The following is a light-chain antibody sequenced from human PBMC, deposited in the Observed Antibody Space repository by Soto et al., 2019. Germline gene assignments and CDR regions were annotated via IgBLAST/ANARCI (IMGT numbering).Light chain of an antibody. V-gene: IGLV2-11*01. CDR1: NSDVGGYNP. Sequence: QSALTQPRSVSGSPGQSVTISCTGTNSDVGGYNPVSWYQQLPGKAPKLMISAVSQRPSGVPDRFSGSKSGNTASLTISGLQADDEADYFCFSYTASDLWVFGGGTKVTVL. CDR2: AVS. J-gene: IGLJ3*02. CDR3: FSYTASDLWV.